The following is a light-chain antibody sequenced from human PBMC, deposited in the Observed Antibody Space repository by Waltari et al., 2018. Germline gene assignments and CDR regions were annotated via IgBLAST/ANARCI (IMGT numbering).Light chain of an antibody. J-gene: IGKJ2*01. Sequence: EIVMTQSPGTLSVSPGEKATLSCRASQSVSSNLAWYQQKPGQSPRLLIYGASTRATGIPARFSGSGSGTDFTLTISSLQSEEFAVYYCQHSDTFGQGTKLEIK. CDR1: QSVSSN. CDR2: GAS. V-gene: IGKV3-15*01. CDR3: QHSDT.